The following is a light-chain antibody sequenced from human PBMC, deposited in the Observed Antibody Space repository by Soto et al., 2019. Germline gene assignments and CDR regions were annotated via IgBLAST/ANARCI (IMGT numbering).Light chain of an antibody. CDR3: SSYTSSSTRVV. Sequence: QSALTQPASVSGSPGQSITISCTGTSSDVGGYNYVSWHQQHPGKAPKLMIYDVSNRPSGVSNRFSGSKSGNTASLTISGLQAEAEADYYCSSYTSSSTRVVFGGGTKLAVL. CDR2: DVS. V-gene: IGLV2-14*01. CDR1: SSDVGGYNY. J-gene: IGLJ2*01.